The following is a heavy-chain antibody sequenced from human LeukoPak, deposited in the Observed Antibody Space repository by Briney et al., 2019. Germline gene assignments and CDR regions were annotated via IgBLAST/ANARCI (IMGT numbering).Heavy chain of an antibody. J-gene: IGHJ4*02. CDR1: GYTVTGYY. Sequence: ASVKVSCKASGYTVTGYYIHWVRQAPGQGLDWVGWINPNSGYTHSAQNFQGRLTMTRDTSTDTAYMELSSLRSDDTAVYYCARGSYYSDSSGYFDYWGQGTLVTVSS. CDR3: ARGSYYSDSSGYFDY. V-gene: IGHV1-2*02. D-gene: IGHD3-22*01. CDR2: INPNSGYT.